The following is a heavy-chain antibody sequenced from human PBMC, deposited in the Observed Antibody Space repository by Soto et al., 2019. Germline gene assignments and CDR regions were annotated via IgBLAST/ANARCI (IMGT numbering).Heavy chain of an antibody. J-gene: IGHJ6*02. CDR1: GFTFSNVG. V-gene: IGHV3-30*18. CDR3: EKELDVVMLLSATRGLDV. D-gene: IGHD2-15*01. CDR2: ISDDGRSE. Sequence: QVQLVESGGGMIQPGKSLRLSCLASGFTFSNVGMHWVRQAPGKGLEWVAGISDDGRSESYVDSVRGRFTLSRDNSKNKLSLQMISLRPEDTGVYYCEKELDVVMLLSATRGLDVWGQGTTVTVSS.